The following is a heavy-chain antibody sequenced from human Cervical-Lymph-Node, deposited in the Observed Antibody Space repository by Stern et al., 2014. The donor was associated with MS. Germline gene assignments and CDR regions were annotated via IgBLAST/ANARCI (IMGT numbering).Heavy chain of an antibody. Sequence: EVQLEESGAELKKPGESLRISCKGSGYSLTNTWIGWVRQMPGKGLEWMGIISPGDSETRYSPSFQGQVTISADKSINTAYLQWSSLKASDTAMYYCARGRGIALRPDYWGQGTLVTVSS. D-gene: IGHD6-13*01. CDR2: ISPGDSET. CDR3: ARGRGIALRPDY. J-gene: IGHJ4*02. V-gene: IGHV5-51*03. CDR1: GYSLTNTW.